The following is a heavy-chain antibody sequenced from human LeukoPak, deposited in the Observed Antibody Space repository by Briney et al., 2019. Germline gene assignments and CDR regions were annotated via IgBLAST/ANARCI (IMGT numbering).Heavy chain of an antibody. Sequence: ASVKVSCKASGYTFTSYYMHWVRQAPGQGLEWMGIINLSGGSTSYAQKFQGRVTMTRDTSTSTVYMELSSLRSEDTAVYYCARISDCTNGVCPFDYWGQGTLVTVSS. CDR3: ARISDCTNGVCPFDY. D-gene: IGHD2-8*01. CDR2: INLSGGST. V-gene: IGHV1-46*01. J-gene: IGHJ4*02. CDR1: GYTFTSYY.